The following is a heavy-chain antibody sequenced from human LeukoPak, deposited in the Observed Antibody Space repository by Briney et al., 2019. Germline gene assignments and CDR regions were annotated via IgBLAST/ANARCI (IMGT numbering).Heavy chain of an antibody. CDR2: IKSKTHGGTT. J-gene: IGHJ4*02. V-gene: IGHV3-15*01. Sequence: GGSLRLSCAASGFTFSNAWMSWVRQAPGKGLEWVGRIKSKTHGGTTDHAAPVKGRFTISRDDSKDTQYLQMNSLKTEDTAVYYCTTSFTPGLDYWGQGTLVTVSS. CDR3: TTSFTPGLDY. CDR1: GFTFSNAW.